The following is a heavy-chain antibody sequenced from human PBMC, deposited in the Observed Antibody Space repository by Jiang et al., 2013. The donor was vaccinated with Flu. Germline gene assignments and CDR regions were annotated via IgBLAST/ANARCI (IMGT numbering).Heavy chain of an antibody. Sequence: KASGYTFTNSFMHWVRQAPGQGLEWMGIINPSGGSTTYAQKFQGRVTMTSDTSTSTVYMEVSSLRSEDTAVYYCVRDRPSDSSGYSYYFDSWGPGNPGHRLL. CDR3: VRDRPSDSSGYSYYFDS. CDR1: GYTFTNSF. D-gene: IGHD3-22*01. V-gene: IGHV1-46*03. J-gene: IGHJ4*02. CDR2: INPSGGST.